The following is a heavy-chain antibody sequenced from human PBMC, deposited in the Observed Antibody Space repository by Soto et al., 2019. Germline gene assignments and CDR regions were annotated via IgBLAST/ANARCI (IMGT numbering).Heavy chain of an antibody. CDR3: ASPKIAFYNWFDP. CDR2: IYYSGST. Sequence: PSETLSLTCTVSGGSMSSSYWSWFRQPPGKGLEWIGYIYYSGSTYYNPSLKSRVTISVGTSKNQFSLKLSSVTAADTTVYYCASPKIAFYNWFDPWGQGTLVTVSS. V-gene: IGHV4-59*04. D-gene: IGHD3-3*02. CDR1: GGSMSSSY. J-gene: IGHJ5*02.